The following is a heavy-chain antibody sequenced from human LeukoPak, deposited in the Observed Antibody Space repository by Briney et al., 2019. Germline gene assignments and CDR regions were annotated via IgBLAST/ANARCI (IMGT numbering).Heavy chain of an antibody. V-gene: IGHV3-23*01. D-gene: IGHD1-26*01. CDR1: GFSFSSYA. CDR3: AKTRGSGSYSLPD. Sequence: GGSLRLSCAASGFSFSSYAMTWARQAPGRGLEWVSLISGSGGTTYYADSVKGRFTISRDNSKTTLDLQMNSLRAEDTAIYYCAKTRGSGSYSLPDWGQGTLVTVSS. J-gene: IGHJ4*02. CDR2: ISGSGGTT.